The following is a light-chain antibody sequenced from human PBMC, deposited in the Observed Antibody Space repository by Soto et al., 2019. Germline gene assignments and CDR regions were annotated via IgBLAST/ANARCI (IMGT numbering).Light chain of an antibody. CDR1: QSVSGN. CDR2: GAS. J-gene: IGKJ3*01. V-gene: IGKV3-15*01. CDR3: QQYDHWPFT. Sequence: EIVMTQSPATLSVSPGERATLSCRASQSVSGNLAWYQQKPGQAPRLLIYGASTRATGLPARFSGSGSGTEFTLTISSLQSEDFALYYCQQYDHWPFTFGPGTKXXIK.